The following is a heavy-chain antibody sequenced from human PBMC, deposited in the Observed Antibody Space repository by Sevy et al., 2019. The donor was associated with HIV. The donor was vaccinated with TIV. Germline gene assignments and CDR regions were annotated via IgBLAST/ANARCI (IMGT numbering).Heavy chain of an antibody. CDR2: FDYTGGT. CDR3: ARRNDFDI. J-gene: IGHJ3*02. Sequence: SETLSLTCTVSGGSINSDHWNWIRQPPGKGLEWIGFFDYTGGTNYNPSLKNRVTISVDRTKNQFSLKRTAVTAADTAVYYCARRNDFDIWGQGTMVTVSS. V-gene: IGHV4-59*08. CDR1: GGSINSDH.